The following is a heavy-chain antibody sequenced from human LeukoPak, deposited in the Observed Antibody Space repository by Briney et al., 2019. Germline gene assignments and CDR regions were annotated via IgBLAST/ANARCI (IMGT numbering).Heavy chain of an antibody. CDR2: ISSSSSSM. V-gene: IGHV3-48*01. CDR3: ARGRTHGDY. Sequence: GGSLRLSCAASGFTFSSYGINWVRQAPGKGLEWVSYISSSSSSMYYADSVKGRFTISRDKAKNSLYLKMNRLKAEDTAVYYCARGRTHGDYWGQGTLVTVSS. J-gene: IGHJ4*02. D-gene: IGHD3-10*01. CDR1: GFTFSSYG.